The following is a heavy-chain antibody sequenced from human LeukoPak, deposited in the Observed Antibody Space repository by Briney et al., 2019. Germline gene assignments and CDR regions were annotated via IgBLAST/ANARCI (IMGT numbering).Heavy chain of an antibody. Sequence: ASVKVSCTASGYTFTGYYIHWVRQAPGQGLGWMGWINPNSGGTNYTQKFQGRVTMTRDTSISTDYLELIRLRSDDTAVYQCARGGSSFRLYHFVYWGQGTLVTVSS. J-gene: IGHJ4*02. V-gene: IGHV1-2*02. CDR3: ARGGSSFRLYHFVY. D-gene: IGHD2-15*01. CDR2: INPNSGGT. CDR1: GYTFTGYY.